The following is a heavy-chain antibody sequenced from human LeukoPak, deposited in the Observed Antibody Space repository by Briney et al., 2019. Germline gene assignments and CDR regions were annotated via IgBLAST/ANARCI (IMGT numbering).Heavy chain of an antibody. CDR3: VRTARWIDY. J-gene: IGHJ4*02. V-gene: IGHV3-11*01. CDR1: GFTFSDHY. Sequence: PGGSLRLSCAASGFTFSDHYMSWIRQAPGKGLEWVSYISHTGTTTMYGDSVQGRFTVSRDNANNLLFLQMNSLRAEDTAVYFCVRTARWIDYWGQGTLVTVSS. CDR2: ISHTGTTT. D-gene: IGHD2-21*02.